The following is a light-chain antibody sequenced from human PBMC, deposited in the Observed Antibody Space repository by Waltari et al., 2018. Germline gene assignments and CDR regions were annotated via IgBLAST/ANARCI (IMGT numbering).Light chain of an antibody. J-gene: IGKJ1*01. Sequence: DIQMTHSPSSLSASVVDRVTITCRASQTINNWLAWYQQKPGKAPKLLIYKASTLESGVPSRFSGSGSGTEFTLTISSLQPGDFATYYCQQFSSFPWTFGHWTKVEIK. CDR2: KAS. CDR3: QQFSSFPWT. CDR1: QTINNW. V-gene: IGKV1-5*03.